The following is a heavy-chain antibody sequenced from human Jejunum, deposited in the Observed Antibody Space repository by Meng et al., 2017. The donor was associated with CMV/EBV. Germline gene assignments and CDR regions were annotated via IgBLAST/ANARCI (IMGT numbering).Heavy chain of an antibody. CDR3: ARGGDFWSGYSGHYFDY. D-gene: IGHD3-3*01. V-gene: IGHV4-39*07. Sequence: ISSSGHYWGWIRQPPGKGLEWIGSISYSGTTYYNPSLKSRVTISVDTSKNQFSLKLSSVTAADTAIYYCARGGDFWSGYSGHYFDYWGQGSLVTVSS. CDR2: ISYSGTT. J-gene: IGHJ4*02. CDR1: ISSSGHY.